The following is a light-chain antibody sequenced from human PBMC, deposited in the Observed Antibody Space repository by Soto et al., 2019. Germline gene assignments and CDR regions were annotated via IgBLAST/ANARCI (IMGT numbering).Light chain of an antibody. CDR1: SSDVGGYNY. CDR3: CSYAGSYSVI. Sequence: QSALTQPRSVSGSPGQSVTISCTGTSSDVGGYNYVSWYQQHPGKAPKVLIYDVSKRPTGVPDRFSASKSGNTASLTISGLQGDDEGDYYCCSYAGSYSVIFGGGTKLTVL. V-gene: IGLV2-11*01. J-gene: IGLJ2*01. CDR2: DVS.